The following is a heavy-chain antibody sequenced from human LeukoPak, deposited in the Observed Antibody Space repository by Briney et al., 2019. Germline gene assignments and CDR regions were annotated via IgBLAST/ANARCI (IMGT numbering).Heavy chain of an antibody. J-gene: IGHJ6*04. Sequence: GGSLRLSCAVSGFTFDDYTMHWVRQAPGKGLEWVSLINWSGDTTYYADSVKGRFTISRDNAKNSLYLQMNSLRAEDTAVYYCAELGITMIGGVWGKGTTVTISS. D-gene: IGHD3-10*02. CDR3: AELGITMIGGV. CDR1: GFTFDDYT. CDR2: INWSGDTT. V-gene: IGHV3-43*01.